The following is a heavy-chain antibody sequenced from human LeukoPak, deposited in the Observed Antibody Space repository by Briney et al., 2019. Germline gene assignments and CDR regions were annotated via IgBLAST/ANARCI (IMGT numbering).Heavy chain of an antibody. D-gene: IGHD5-18*01. J-gene: IGHJ4*02. CDR1: GGSISSGGYY. CDR3: ARAKGYSYGYVYFDY. Sequence: SETLSLTCTVSGGSISSGGYYWSWIRQHPGKGLGWIGYIYYSGSTYYNPSLKSRVTISADTSKNQFSLKLSSVTAADTAVYYCARAKGYSYGYVYFDYWGQGTLVTVSS. CDR2: IYYSGST. V-gene: IGHV4-31*03.